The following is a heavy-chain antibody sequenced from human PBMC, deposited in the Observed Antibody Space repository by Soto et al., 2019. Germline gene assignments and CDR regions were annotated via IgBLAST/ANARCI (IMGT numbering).Heavy chain of an antibody. Sequence: GGSLRLSCAASGFSFGSYALSWVRQAPGKGLEWVSTISGSDGKTFYADSVKGRFSISRDTSQSTLYLQMNSLRADDTAMYYCARWSYLDYWGQGTWVTV. CDR1: GFSFGSYA. V-gene: IGHV3-23*01. CDR3: ARWSYLDY. D-gene: IGHD3-3*01. J-gene: IGHJ4*02. CDR2: ISGSDGKT.